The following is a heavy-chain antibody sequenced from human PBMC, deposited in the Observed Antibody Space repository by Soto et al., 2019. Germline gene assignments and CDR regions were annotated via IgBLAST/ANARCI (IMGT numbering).Heavy chain of an antibody. D-gene: IGHD1-20*01. CDR3: ASSITQMLTD. J-gene: IGHJ4*02. CDR1: GFSVSDHF. V-gene: IGHV3-72*01. Sequence: EVQLVESGGGLVQSGGSLRLSCTASGFSVSDHFMDWVRQTPGKGLEWLGQITNRATGDTTFYAASVKGRFTVSKDESRNSLYLQMNCLKTEDMAVYYCASSITQMLTDWGQGTLVAVAS. CDR2: ITNRATGDTT.